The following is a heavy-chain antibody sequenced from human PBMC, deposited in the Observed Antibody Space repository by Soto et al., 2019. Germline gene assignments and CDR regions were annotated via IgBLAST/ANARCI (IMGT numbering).Heavy chain of an antibody. Sequence: GGSLRLSCAASGFTFDDYTMHWVRQAPGKGLEWVSLISWDGGSTYYADSVKGRFTISRDNSKNSLYLQMNSLRTEDTALYYCAKSYGAHQLQLWFPFDYWGQGTLVTVSS. J-gene: IGHJ4*02. D-gene: IGHD5-18*01. CDR1: GFTFDDYT. CDR2: ISWDGGST. CDR3: AKSYGAHQLQLWFPFDY. V-gene: IGHV3-43*01.